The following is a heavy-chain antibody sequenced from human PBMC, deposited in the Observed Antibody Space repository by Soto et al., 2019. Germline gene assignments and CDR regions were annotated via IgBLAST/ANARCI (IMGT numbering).Heavy chain of an antibody. Sequence: GLEWIGSVYHSGRTSYNPSLESRVTISVDTSKNQFSLRLSSVTAADTAVYYCARGVNYYDSSGFYPRDYWGQGILVTVSS. V-gene: IGHV4-38-2*02. J-gene: IGHJ4*02. D-gene: IGHD3-22*01. CDR3: ARGVNYYDSSGFYPRDY. CDR2: VYHSGRT.